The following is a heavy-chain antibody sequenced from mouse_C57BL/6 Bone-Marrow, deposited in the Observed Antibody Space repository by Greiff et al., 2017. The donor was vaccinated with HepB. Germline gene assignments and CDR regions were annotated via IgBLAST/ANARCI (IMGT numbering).Heavy chain of an antibody. CDR3: ARRHGNYYAMDY. Sequence: QVHVKQSGAELVKPGASVKMSCKASGYTFTTYPIEWMKQNHGKSLEWIGNFHPYNDDTKYNEKFKGKATLTVEKSSSTVYLELSRLTSDDSAVYYCARRHGNYYAMDYWGQGTSVTVSS. CDR2: FHPYNDDT. J-gene: IGHJ4*01. CDR1: GYTFTTYP. V-gene: IGHV1-47*01. D-gene: IGHD2-1*01.